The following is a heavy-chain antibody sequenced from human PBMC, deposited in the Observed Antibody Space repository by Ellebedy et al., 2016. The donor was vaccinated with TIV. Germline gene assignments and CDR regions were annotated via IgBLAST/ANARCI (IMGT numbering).Heavy chain of an antibody. CDR2: IYPGDSDT. D-gene: IGHD3-10*01. J-gene: IGHJ6*02. CDR1: GYSFTSYW. Sequence: GGSLRLXXKGSGYSFTSYWIGWVRQMPGKGLEWMGIIYPGDSDTRYSPSFQGQVTISADKSISTAYLQWSSLKASDTAMYYCARLPTYYYGSGSARGQNYYYYGMDVWGQGTTVTVSS. CDR3: ARLPTYYYGSGSARGQNYYYYGMDV. V-gene: IGHV5-51*01.